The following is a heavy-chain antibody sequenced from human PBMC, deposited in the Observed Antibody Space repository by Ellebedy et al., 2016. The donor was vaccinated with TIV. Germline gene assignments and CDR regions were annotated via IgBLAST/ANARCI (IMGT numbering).Heavy chain of an antibody. CDR1: GFTFSSYW. J-gene: IGHJ4*02. V-gene: IGHV3-74*01. CDR2: INSDGSST. CDR3: ARDLGYCSSTSCYCKVRIFDY. Sequence: GESLKISXAASGFTFSSYWMHWVRQAPGKGLVWVSRINSDGSSTSYADSVKGRFTISRDNAKNTLYLQMNSLRAEDTAVYYCARDLGYCSSTSCYCKVRIFDYWGQGTLVTVSS. D-gene: IGHD2-2*01.